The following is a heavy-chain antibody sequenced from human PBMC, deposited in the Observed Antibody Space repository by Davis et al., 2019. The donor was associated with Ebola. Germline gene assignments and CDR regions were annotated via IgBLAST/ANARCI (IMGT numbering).Heavy chain of an antibody. V-gene: IGHV6-1*01. D-gene: IGHD3-10*01. J-gene: IGHJ6*02. CDR2: NDYRTKWYN. Sequence: PSETLSLTCAISGDSVSGSSGAFPVLLPSTSRGLELMGRNDYRTKWYNDYAASVKSRITVNPDTSKNQVSLLLNSVTTEDTAIYYCARGWFRSGMDVWGQGTTGTVSS. CDR1: GDSVSGSSGA. CDR3: ARGWFRSGMDV.